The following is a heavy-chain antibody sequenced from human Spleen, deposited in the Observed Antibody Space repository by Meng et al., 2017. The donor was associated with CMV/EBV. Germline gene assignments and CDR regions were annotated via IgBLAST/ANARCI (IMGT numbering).Heavy chain of an antibody. CDR1: GGSFSGYY. CDR2: INHSGST. V-gene: IGHV4-34*01. CDR3: ARCRWSGYHYFDY. J-gene: IGHJ4*02. Sequence: QVQLKQGGAGLLKPSETLSLTCAVYGGSFSGYYWSWIRQPPGKGLEWIGEINHSGSTNYNPSLKSRVTISVDTSKNQFSLKLSSVTAADTAVYYCARCRWSGYHYFDYWGQGTLVTVSS. D-gene: IGHD3-3*01.